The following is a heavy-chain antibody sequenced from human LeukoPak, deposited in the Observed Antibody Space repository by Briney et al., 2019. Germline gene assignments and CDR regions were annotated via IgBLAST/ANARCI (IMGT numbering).Heavy chain of an antibody. J-gene: IGHJ5*02. D-gene: IGHD3-22*01. CDR2: IYTSGST. CDR1: GGSISSYY. CDR3: ARQFIPYYYDSSGYYSNWFDP. V-gene: IGHV4-4*07. Sequence: SETLSLTCTVSGGSISSYYWSWIRQPAGKGLEWIGRIYTSGSTNYNPSLKSRVTMSVDTSKNQFSLKLSSVTAADTAVYYCARQFIPYYYDSSGYYSNWFDPWGQGTLVTVSS.